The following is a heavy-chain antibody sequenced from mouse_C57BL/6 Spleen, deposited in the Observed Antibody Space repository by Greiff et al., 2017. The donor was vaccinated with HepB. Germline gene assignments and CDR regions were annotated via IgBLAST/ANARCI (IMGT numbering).Heavy chain of an antibody. D-gene: IGHD2-3*01. V-gene: IGHV1-55*01. Sequence: VQLQQPGAELVKPGASVKLSCKASGYTFTSYWMHWVKQRPGQGLEWIGDIYPGSGSTNYNEKFKSKATLTVDTSSSTAYMQLSSLTSEDSAVYYCARDDGYYGDYAMDYWGQGTSVTVSS. CDR3: ARDDGYYGDYAMDY. CDR2: IYPGSGST. J-gene: IGHJ4*01. CDR1: GYTFTSYW.